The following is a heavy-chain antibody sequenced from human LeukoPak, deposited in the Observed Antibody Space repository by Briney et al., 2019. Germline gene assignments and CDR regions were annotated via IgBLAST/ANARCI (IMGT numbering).Heavy chain of an antibody. CDR3: ARTKNKIAAAMGNAFDI. CDR2: IIPIFGTA. J-gene: IGHJ3*02. V-gene: IGHV1-69*05. CDR1: GGTSSSYA. D-gene: IGHD6-13*01. Sequence: SVKVSCKASGGTSSSYAISWVRQAPGQGLEWMGRIIPIFGTANYAQKFQGRVTITTDESTSTAYMELSSLRSEDTAVYYCARTKNKIAAAMGNAFDIWGQGTMVTVSS.